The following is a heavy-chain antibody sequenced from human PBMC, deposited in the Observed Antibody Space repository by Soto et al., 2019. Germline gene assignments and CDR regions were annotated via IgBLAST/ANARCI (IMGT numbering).Heavy chain of an antibody. CDR1: GGFISNYY. CDR3: AGLKSFGTTSAGQSYHYGMDG. J-gene: IGHJ6*02. CDR2: IYYSGTT. Sequence: SETLSLTCTVSGGFISNYYWSWVRQSPGKGLEWIGYIYYSGTTNYNPSLKSRVTILLDMSKNQFSLRLRSVTAADTAVYYCAGLKSFGTTSAGQSYHYGMDGWGQGTTVTVSS. V-gene: IGHV4-59*01. D-gene: IGHD3-16*01.